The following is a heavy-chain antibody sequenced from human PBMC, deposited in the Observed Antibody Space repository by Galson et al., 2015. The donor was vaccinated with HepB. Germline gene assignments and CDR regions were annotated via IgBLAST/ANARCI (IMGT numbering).Heavy chain of an antibody. V-gene: IGHV1-18*04. CDR1: GYTFKNYG. CDR3: ARDPLGTPYYYASGGNWFDP. CDR2: ISAYNGNT. Sequence: SVKVSCKASGYTFKNYGVSWVRQAPGQGLEWMGWISAYNGNTNYAQKLQGRVTMTTDTSTNTAYMELRSLRSDDTAIYYCARDPLGTPYYYASGGNWFDPWGQGTLVTVSS. J-gene: IGHJ5*02. D-gene: IGHD3-10*01.